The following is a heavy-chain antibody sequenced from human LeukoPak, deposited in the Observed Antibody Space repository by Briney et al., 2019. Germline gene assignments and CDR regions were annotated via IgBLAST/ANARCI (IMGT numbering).Heavy chain of an antibody. CDR3: AKDRYCSSTSCYTGGYFDY. V-gene: IGHV3-30*02. CDR2: IWYDGSNK. D-gene: IGHD2-2*02. CDR1: GFTFSSYG. J-gene: IGHJ4*02. Sequence: GGSLRLSCAASGFTFSSYGMHRVRQAPGKGLEWVAFIWYDGSNKYYADSVKGRFTISRDNSKNTLYLQMNSLRAEDTAVYYCAKDRYCSSTSCYTGGYFDYWGQGTLVTVSS.